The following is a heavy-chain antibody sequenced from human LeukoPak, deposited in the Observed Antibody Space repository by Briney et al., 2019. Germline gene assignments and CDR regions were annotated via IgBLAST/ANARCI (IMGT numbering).Heavy chain of an antibody. CDR1: GGSISSSNW. J-gene: IGHJ6*02. Sequence: SGTLSLTCAVSGGSISSSNWWSWVRQSPVKGLEWIGEIYHSGSTNYNPSLKSRVTISVDKSKNQFSLKLSSVTAADTAVYYCARGERDYGGSYYYYGMDVWGQGATVTVSS. V-gene: IGHV4-4*02. CDR3: ARGERDYGGSYYYYGMDV. D-gene: IGHD4-23*01. CDR2: IYHSGST.